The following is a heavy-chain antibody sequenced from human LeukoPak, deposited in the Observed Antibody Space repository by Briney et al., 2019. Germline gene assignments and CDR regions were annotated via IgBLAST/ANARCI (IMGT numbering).Heavy chain of an antibody. CDR2: INIAGSVT. Sequence: GGSLRLSCAASGFNFSNYWMHWVRQAPGKGLEWVSRINIAGSVTTYADSVKGRFTISRDNAKKTLYLQMNSLRAEDTAVYYCAFRGVSDDFDYWGQGTLVTVSS. V-gene: IGHV3-74*01. D-gene: IGHD3-10*01. CDR3: AFRGVSDDFDY. CDR1: GFNFSNYW. J-gene: IGHJ4*02.